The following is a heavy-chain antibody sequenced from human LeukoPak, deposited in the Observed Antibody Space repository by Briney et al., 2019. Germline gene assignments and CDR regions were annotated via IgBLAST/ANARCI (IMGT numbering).Heavy chain of an antibody. J-gene: IGHJ4*02. Sequence: ASVKVSCKASGYTFTSYYMHWVRQAPGQGLEWMGIINPSGGSTSYAQKFQGRVTMTRDTSTSTVYMELSSLRSEDTAVYYCARDADPTYYYDSSGYSISNYFDYWGQGTLVTVSS. V-gene: IGHV1-46*01. CDR3: ARDADPTYYYDSSGYSISNYFDY. CDR2: INPSGGST. D-gene: IGHD3-22*01. CDR1: GYTFTSYY.